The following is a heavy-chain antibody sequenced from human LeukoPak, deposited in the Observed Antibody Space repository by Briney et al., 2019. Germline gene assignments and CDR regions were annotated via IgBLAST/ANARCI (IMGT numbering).Heavy chain of an antibody. D-gene: IGHD3-22*01. Sequence: GRSLRLSCAASGFTCSSYAMHWVRQASGKGLEWVAVISYDGSNKYYADSVKGRFTISRDNSKNTLYLQMNSLRAEDTAVYYCARDYYDSSGYYSSPKDYWGQGTLVTVSS. J-gene: IGHJ4*02. CDR2: ISYDGSNK. CDR3: ARDYYDSSGYYSSPKDY. V-gene: IGHV3-30-3*01. CDR1: GFTCSSYA.